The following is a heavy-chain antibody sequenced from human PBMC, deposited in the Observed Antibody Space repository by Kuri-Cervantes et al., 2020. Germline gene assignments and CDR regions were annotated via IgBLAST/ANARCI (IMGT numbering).Heavy chain of an antibody. J-gene: IGHJ4*02. D-gene: IGHD2-2*01. CDR1: GFTFSNYW. Sequence: GESLKISCAASGFTFSNYWMSWLRQAPGKGLEWVASINKDGSETYYVDSVKGRFTISRDNAKNSLYLQMNNLRGEDTAVYYCARYGYGYARPFDYWGQGFLVTVSS. CDR3: ARYGYGYARPFDY. V-gene: IGHV3-7*01. CDR2: INKDGSET.